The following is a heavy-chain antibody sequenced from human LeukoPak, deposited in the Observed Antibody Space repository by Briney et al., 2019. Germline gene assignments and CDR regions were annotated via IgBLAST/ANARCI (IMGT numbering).Heavy chain of an antibody. Sequence: GASVKVSCKASGYTFNTYGISWVRQAPGQGLEWMGWISTYNGDVNYVQNLQGRVTMTTDTSASTAYMELMNLRSDDTAVYYCLRDAQRPRLTPDYWGQGTLVTVSS. CDR3: LRDAQRPRLTPDY. J-gene: IGHJ4*02. D-gene: IGHD6-25*01. V-gene: IGHV1-18*01. CDR2: ISTYNGDV. CDR1: GYTFNTYG.